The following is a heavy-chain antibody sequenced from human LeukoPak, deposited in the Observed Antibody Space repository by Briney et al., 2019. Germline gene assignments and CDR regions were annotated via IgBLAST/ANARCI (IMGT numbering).Heavy chain of an antibody. J-gene: IGHJ4*02. Sequence: SQTLSLTCTVSGGSISSGGYYWSWIRQHPGKGLEWFGYIYYSGSTYYNPSLKSRVTISVDTSKNQFSLKVSSVTAADTAVYYCARVHGSRLGYDSSGYLTPEYYFDYWGQGTLVTVSS. CDR3: ARVHGSRLGYDSSGYLTPEYYFDY. CDR2: IYYSGST. D-gene: IGHD3-22*01. CDR1: GGSISSGGYY. V-gene: IGHV4-31*03.